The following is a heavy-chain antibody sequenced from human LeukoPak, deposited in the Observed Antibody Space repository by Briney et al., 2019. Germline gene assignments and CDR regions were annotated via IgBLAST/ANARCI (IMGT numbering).Heavy chain of an antibody. Sequence: GGSLRLSCAASGFTFSSYSMNWVRQAPGKGLEWVSSISSSSGYIYYADSVKGRFTISRDNAKNSLYLQMNSLRAEDTAVYYCAGTSGSYPYGMDVWGQGTTVTVSS. CDR3: AGTSGSYPYGMDV. D-gene: IGHD1-26*01. J-gene: IGHJ6*02. CDR2: ISSSSGYI. V-gene: IGHV3-21*01. CDR1: GFTFSSYS.